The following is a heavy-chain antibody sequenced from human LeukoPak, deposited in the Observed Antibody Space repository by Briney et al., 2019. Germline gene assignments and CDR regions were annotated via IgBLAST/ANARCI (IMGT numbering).Heavy chain of an antibody. CDR2: ISYDGSNK. J-gene: IGHJ3*02. Sequence: PGTSLRLSCAASGFTFSAYAMHWVRQAPGKGLEWVAVISYDGSNKYYADSVKGRFTISGNKSKDTLYLQMKSPRPEDTAVYYCARGPGPIAGAKNPFDIWGQGTMVTVSS. CDR1: GFTFSAYA. D-gene: IGHD1-26*01. CDR3: ARGPGPIAGAKNPFDI. V-gene: IGHV3-30*01.